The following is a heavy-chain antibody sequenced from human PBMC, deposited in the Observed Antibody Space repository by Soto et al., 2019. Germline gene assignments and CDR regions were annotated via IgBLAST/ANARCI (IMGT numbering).Heavy chain of an antibody. CDR2: IISSSSYI. CDR1: ESIFSGYA. J-gene: IGHJ3*01. D-gene: IGHD3-10*01. CDR3: ARDYYGSGRHYNVGWGFDV. Sequence: RRLSCAASESIFSGYAMNWVRQAPGKGLEWVSSIISSSSYIYYADSVKGRFTISRDNAKNSVYLQINSLRAEDTSVYYCARDYYGSGRHYNVGWGFDVWRQGTMVTVSS. V-gene: IGHV3-21*01.